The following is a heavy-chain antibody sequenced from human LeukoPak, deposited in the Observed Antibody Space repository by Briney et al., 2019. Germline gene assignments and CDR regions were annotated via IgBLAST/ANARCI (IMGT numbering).Heavy chain of an antibody. CDR2: ISYDGGEK. D-gene: IGHD5-24*01. V-gene: IGHV3-30*04. CDR1: ALNLSSFA. Sequence: GGSLRLSCAASALNLSSFAMHWVRQAPGKGLEWVAVISYDGGEKYYADSVKGRFTISRDNAKNSLYLQMNSLRDEDTAAYYCARDGYNSLGNFDYWGQGTLVTVSS. CDR3: ARDGYNSLGNFDY. J-gene: IGHJ4*02.